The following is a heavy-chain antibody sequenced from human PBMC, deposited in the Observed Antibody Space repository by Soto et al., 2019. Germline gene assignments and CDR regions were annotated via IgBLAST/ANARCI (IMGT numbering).Heavy chain of an antibody. CDR3: TTLRLDP. V-gene: IGHV1-2*02. J-gene: IGHJ5*02. Sequence: ASVKVSCKASGYTFTAFYINWVRQAPGQGLEWMGWVNPNTGVTKYAQKFQGRVTMTRDTSINTAYMELSGLTSGDTAVYYCTTLRLDPWGQGTLVTVSS. CDR1: GYTFTAFY. D-gene: IGHD3-9*01. CDR2: VNPNTGVT.